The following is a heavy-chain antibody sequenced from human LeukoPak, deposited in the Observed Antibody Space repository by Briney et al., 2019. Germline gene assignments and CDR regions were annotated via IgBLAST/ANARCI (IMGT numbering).Heavy chain of an antibody. CDR1: GYTLTELS. J-gene: IGHJ5*02. CDR3: ATDCGLGYCTNGVYHNWFDP. Sequence: AASVKVSCKVSGYTLTELSMHWVRQAPGKGLEWMGGFDPEDGETIYAQKFQGRVTMTEDTPTDTAYMELSSLRSEDTAVYYCATDCGLGYCTNGVYHNWFDPWGQGTLVTVSS. D-gene: IGHD2-8*01. CDR2: FDPEDGET. V-gene: IGHV1-24*01.